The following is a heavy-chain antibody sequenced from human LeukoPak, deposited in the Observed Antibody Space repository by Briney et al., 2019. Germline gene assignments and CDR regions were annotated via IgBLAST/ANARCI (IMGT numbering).Heavy chain of an antibody. CDR1: XFTXXXNY. Sequence: GGSLRLXXAASXFTXXXNYMSXXRXXPGKGLEWVSVIYSGGTTYYADSVKGRFTISRDNSKNTLYLQMNSLRAEDTAVYYCARGQSCFSTSCFFDYWGRGTLVTVSS. J-gene: IGHJ4*02. D-gene: IGHD2-2*01. CDR3: ARGQSCFSTSCFFDY. V-gene: IGHV3-53*01. CDR2: IYSGGTT.